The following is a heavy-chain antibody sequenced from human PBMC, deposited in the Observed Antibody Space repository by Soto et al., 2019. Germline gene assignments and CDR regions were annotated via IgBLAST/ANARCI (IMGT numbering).Heavy chain of an antibody. Sequence: PGGSLRLSCAASGFTFSSYAMSWVRQAPGKGLEWVSAISGSGGSTYYADSVKGRFTISRDNSKNTLYLQMNSLRAEDTAVYYFAKDRGLHFNPFFDSWGQGTLVTVS. CDR3: AKDRGLHFNPFFDS. CDR1: GFTFSSYA. CDR2: ISGSGGST. V-gene: IGHV3-23*01. J-gene: IGHJ4*02. D-gene: IGHD5-12*01.